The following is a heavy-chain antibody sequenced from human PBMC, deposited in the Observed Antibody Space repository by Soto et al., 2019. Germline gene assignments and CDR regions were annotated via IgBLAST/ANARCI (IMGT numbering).Heavy chain of an antibody. CDR1: GFTFKSNS. J-gene: IGHJ3*02. V-gene: IGHV3-23*01. CDR2: ISGSSDYI. CDR3: ANHGGFDI. D-gene: IGHD4-17*01. Sequence: EVQLLESGGGLIQPGGSLSLSCVASGFTFKSNSMSWVRQPPGKGLEWVSAISGSSDYIYYSDSVKGRFTISRDNSKNTLYLQINSLTAEDTAVYYCANHGGFDIWGQGTMVAVSS.